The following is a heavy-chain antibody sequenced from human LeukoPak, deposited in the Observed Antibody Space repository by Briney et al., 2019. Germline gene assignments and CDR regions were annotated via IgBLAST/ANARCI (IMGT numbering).Heavy chain of an antibody. V-gene: IGHV4-30-2*01. CDR3: AKDREYYYDSSGYPFDY. D-gene: IGHD3-22*01. Sequence: SETLSLTRTVSGGSISSGGYYWSWIRQPPGKGLEWIGYIYHSGSTYYNPSLKSRVTISVDRSKNQFSLKLSSVTAADTAVYYCAKDREYYYDSSGYPFDYWGQGTLVTVSS. CDR2: IYHSGST. J-gene: IGHJ4*02. CDR1: GGSISSGGYY.